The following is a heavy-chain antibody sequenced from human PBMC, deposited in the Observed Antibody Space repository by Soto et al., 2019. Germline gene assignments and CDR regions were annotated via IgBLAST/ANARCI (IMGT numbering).Heavy chain of an antibody. CDR1: GGSISTSY. V-gene: IGHV4-59*01. CDR3: ARGGGVYYFDY. CDR2: IYYSGIT. J-gene: IGHJ4*02. D-gene: IGHD2-8*02. Sequence: SETLALTCTVSGGSISTSYCSWIRQPPGKGLEWIGYIYYSGITDYNPSLKSRVTISVDTSKSQFSLKLSSVTAADTAVYYCARGGGVYYFDYWGQGTLVTVS.